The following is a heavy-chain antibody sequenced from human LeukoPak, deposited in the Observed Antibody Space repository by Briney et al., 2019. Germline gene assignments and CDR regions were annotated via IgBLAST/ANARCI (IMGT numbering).Heavy chain of an antibody. CDR2: ISSSSSNV. Sequence: GGSLRLSCAASGFTFSRYSMNWVPQAPGKGVEGVSYISSSSSNVYYADSVKARFTIPRHYAQHSLYPQMNSVRSGDPAGLYCARADDYGDYDFDYWGQGAQVTVSS. J-gene: IGHJ4*02. CDR3: ARADDYGDYDFDY. CDR1: GFTFSRYS. V-gene: IGHV3-48*01. D-gene: IGHD4-17*01.